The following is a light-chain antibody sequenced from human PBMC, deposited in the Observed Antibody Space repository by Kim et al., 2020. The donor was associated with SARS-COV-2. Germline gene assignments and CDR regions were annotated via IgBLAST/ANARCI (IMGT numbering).Light chain of an antibody. J-gene: IGKJ4*01. CDR1: QSISSSS. V-gene: IGKV3-20*01. CDR3: QQYGSSPLT. CDR2: GAS. Sequence: SPGERAPLSCRASQSISSSSLAWYQQKPGQAPRLLIYGASCRATGIPDRFSGSGSGTDFTLTISRLEPEDFAVYYCQQYGSSPLTFGGGTKVDIK.